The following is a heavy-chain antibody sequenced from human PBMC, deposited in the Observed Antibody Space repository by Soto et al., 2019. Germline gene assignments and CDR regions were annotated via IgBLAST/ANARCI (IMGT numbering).Heavy chain of an antibody. CDR2: ISGSGGST. CDR1: GFTFSSYA. J-gene: IGHJ4*02. CDR3: AKDSEPGVVVAASDY. V-gene: IGHV3-23*01. Sequence: GGSLRLSCAASGFTFSSYAMSWVRQAPGKGLEWVSAISGSGGSTYYADSVKGRFTISRDNSKNTLYLQMNSLRAEDTAVYYCAKDSEPGVVVAASDYWGQGTLVTISS. D-gene: IGHD2-15*01.